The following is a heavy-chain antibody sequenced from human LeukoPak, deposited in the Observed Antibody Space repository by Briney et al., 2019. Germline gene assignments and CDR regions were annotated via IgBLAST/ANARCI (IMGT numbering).Heavy chain of an antibody. CDR3: ARSSSSGWGFRFDP. D-gene: IGHD6-19*01. J-gene: IGHJ5*02. V-gene: IGHV4-4*07. CDR1: GGSISSYY. Sequence: SETLSLTCTVSGGSISSYYGSWIRQSPGKGLERIGRIYTSGSTNYNPSLKSRVTISVDTFKNQFSLKLSSVTAADTAVYYCARSSSSGWGFRFDPWGQGTLVTVSS. CDR2: IYTSGST.